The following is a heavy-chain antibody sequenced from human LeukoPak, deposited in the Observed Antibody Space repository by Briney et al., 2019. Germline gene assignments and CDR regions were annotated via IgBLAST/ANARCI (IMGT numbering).Heavy chain of an antibody. CDR3: AKDQEWELLPFDYFDY. CDR1: GFTFTSYA. J-gene: IGHJ4*02. Sequence: PGGSLRLSCAASGFTFTSYAMNWVRQAPGKGLEWVSAISGSDDSTYYADSVKGRFTISRDNSKNTLYLQMNSLRAEDTAVYYCAKDQEWELLPFDYFDYWGQGTLVTVSS. D-gene: IGHD1-26*01. CDR2: ISGSDDST. V-gene: IGHV3-23*01.